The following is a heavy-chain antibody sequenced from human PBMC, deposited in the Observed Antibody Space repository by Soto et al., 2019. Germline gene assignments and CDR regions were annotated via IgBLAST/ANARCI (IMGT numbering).Heavy chain of an antibody. Sequence: SETLSLTCAVYGGSFSGYYWSWIRQPPGKGLEWIGYIYYSGSTNYNPSLKSRVTISVDTSKNQFSLKLSSVTAADTTVYYCARVIDSSGPVWFDPWGQGTLVTVSS. D-gene: IGHD3-22*01. CDR2: IYYSGST. J-gene: IGHJ5*02. CDR3: ARVIDSSGPVWFDP. V-gene: IGHV4-59*01. CDR1: GGSFSGYY.